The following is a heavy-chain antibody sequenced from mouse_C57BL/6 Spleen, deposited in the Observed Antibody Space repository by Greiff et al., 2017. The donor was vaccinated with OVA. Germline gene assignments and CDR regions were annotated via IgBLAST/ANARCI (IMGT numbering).Heavy chain of an antibody. CDR1: GYTFTSYW. CDR2: IYPGSGST. V-gene: IGHV1-55*01. CDR3: ARSYSDYGYFDV. D-gene: IGHD2-12*01. Sequence: QVQLQQPGAELVKPGASVKMSCTASGYTFTSYWITWVKQRPGQGLEWIGDIYPGSGSTNYTEKFKSKATLTVDTSSSTAYMQLSSLTSEDSAVYYCARSYSDYGYFDVWGTGTTVTVSS. J-gene: IGHJ1*03.